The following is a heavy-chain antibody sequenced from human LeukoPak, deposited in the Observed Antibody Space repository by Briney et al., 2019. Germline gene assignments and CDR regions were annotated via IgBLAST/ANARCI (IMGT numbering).Heavy chain of an antibody. D-gene: IGHD2-2*02. J-gene: IGHJ4*02. V-gene: IGHV3-23*01. Sequence: GGSLRLSCAASGFSFNTYAMNWVRQAPGKGLGWVSGISGSGTNTYYADSVKGRFTISRDNSKNTLYLQMNSLRAEDTAVYYCANLLSPYCSSTSCYKGYWGQGTLVTVSS. CDR2: ISGSGTNT. CDR3: ANLLSPYCSSTSCYKGY. CDR1: GFSFNTYA.